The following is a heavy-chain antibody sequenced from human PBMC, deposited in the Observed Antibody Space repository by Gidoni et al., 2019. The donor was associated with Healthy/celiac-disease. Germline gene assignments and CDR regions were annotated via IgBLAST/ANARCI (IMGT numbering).Heavy chain of an antibody. V-gene: IGHV3-21*01. CDR3: ARERFGELSFYY. J-gene: IGHJ4*02. CDR1: GFTFSSYS. Sequence: EVQLVESGGGLVKPGGSLRLSCAASGFTFSSYSMNWVRQAQGKGLEWGSSISSSISYIYYADSVKGRFTISRDNAKNSLYLQMNSLRAEDTAVYYCARERFGELSFYYWGQGTLVTVSS. CDR2: ISSSISYI. D-gene: IGHD3-10*01.